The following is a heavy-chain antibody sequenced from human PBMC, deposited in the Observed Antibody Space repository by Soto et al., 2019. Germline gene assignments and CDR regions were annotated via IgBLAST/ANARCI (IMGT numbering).Heavy chain of an antibody. CDR1: GFTVSSYG. Sequence: QVQLVESGGGVVQPGRSLRLSCAASGFTVSSYGMHWVRQAPGKGLEWVAVIWYDGSNKYYADSVKGRFNISRDNSKNPLYKQMNSLRAEDTAVYYCARASRDGYNFYYCDYWGQGTLVTVSS. CDR3: ARASRDGYNFYYCDY. D-gene: IGHD5-12*01. CDR2: IWYDGSNK. J-gene: IGHJ4*02. V-gene: IGHV3-33*01.